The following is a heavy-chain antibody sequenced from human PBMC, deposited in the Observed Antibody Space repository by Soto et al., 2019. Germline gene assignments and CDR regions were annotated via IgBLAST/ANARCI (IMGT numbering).Heavy chain of an antibody. D-gene: IGHD3-3*01. Sequence: QVQLQESGPGLVKPSETLSLTCTVSGGSVSSGSYYWSWIRQPPGKGLEWIGYIYYSGSTNHNPSLKSRVTISVDTSKNQFSLKLSSVTAADTAVYYCARGDFWSGSGAFDIWGQGTMVTVSS. CDR3: ARGDFWSGSGAFDI. CDR1: GGSVSSGSYY. CDR2: IYYSGST. V-gene: IGHV4-61*01. J-gene: IGHJ3*02.